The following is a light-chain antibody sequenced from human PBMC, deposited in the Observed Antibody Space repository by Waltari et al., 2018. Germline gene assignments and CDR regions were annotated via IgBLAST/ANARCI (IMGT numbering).Light chain of an antibody. CDR3: QRFGISPYT. CDR1: QSVSSSY. J-gene: IGKJ2*01. Sequence: EIVLTQSPDTLSLSPGARVTLSCRASQSVSSSYLVWYQQKPGQAPRLLIYGASSRATGIPDRFSGSGSGTDFTLTISRLEPEDFAVYYCQRFGISPYTFGQGTKLEIK. CDR2: GAS. V-gene: IGKV3-20*01.